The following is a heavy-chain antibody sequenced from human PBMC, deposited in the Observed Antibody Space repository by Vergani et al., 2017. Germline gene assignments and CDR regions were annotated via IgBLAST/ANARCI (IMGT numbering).Heavy chain of an antibody. CDR3: ARGATMIQHPTDNDAFDI. D-gene: IGHD3-22*01. CDR2: IYTSGST. J-gene: IGHJ3*02. CDR1: GGSFSGYY. Sequence: QVQLQQWGAGLLKPSETLSLTCAVYGGSFSGYYWSWIRQPAGKGLEWIGRIYTSGSTNYNPSLKSRVTISVDTSKNQFSLKLSSVTAADTAVYYCARGATMIQHPTDNDAFDIWGQGTMVTVSS. V-gene: IGHV4-59*10.